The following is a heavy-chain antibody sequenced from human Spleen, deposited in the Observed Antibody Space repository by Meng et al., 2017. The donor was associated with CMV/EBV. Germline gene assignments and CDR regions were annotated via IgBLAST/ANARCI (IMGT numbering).Heavy chain of an antibody. Sequence: SETLSLTCVVSGDSVSSNSATWNWIRQSPSRGLEWLGRTYYRSKWYNDYAASVKSRITINPDTSKNQFSLQLNSVTPEDTAVYYCARSPPYQLLVDYWGQGTLVTVSS. D-gene: IGHD2-2*01. V-gene: IGHV6-1*01. CDR3: ARSPPYQLLVDY. CDR1: GDSVSSNSAT. J-gene: IGHJ4*02. CDR2: TYYRSKWYN.